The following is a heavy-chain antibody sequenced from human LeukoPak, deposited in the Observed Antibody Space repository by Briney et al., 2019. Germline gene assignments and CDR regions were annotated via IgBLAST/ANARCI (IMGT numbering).Heavy chain of an antibody. V-gene: IGHV3-23*01. D-gene: IGHD2-15*01. J-gene: IGHJ4*02. CDR2: VSGSGKSA. CDR1: GFTFCDYA. CDR3: AKAFRIDS. Sequence: GGSLRLSCSASGFTFCDYAMTWGRQAPGKGLEWVLSVSGSGKSAYYADSVKGRFTVSRDNDKKTMYLEMNSLRAEDTAVYYCAKAFRIDSWGQGTLVTVSS.